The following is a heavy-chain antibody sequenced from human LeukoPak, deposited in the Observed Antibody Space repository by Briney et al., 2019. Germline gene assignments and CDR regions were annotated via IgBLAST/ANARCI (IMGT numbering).Heavy chain of an antibody. D-gene: IGHD7-27*01. Sequence: PSETLSLTCTVSGGSISSGSYYWSWIRQPAGKGLEWIGRIYTNVGTSYNPSLKSRVIVSVDTSKNQFSLKLNSVTAADTAVYYCARDTGVGWFDPWGQGTLVTVSA. J-gene: IGHJ5*02. CDR1: GGSISSGSYY. CDR2: IYTNVGT. V-gene: IGHV4-61*02. CDR3: ARDTGVGWFDP.